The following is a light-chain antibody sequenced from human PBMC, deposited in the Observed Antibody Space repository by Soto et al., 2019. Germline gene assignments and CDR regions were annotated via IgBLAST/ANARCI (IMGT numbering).Light chain of an antibody. CDR1: SSNIWAGYD. CDR3: QSYDSSLSGSV. CDR2: GNS. J-gene: IGLJ2*01. V-gene: IGLV1-40*01. Sequence: QSVLTQPPSVSGAPGQRVTISCTGSSSNIWAGYDVHWYQQLPGTAPKLLIHGNSNRPSGVPDRISGSKSGTSASLAITGLQAEDEADYYCQSYDSSLSGSVFGGGTQLTVL.